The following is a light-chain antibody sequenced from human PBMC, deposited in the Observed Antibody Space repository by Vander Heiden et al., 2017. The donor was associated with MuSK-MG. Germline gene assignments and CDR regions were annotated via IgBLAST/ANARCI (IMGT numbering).Light chain of an antibody. CDR1: QSISSY. J-gene: IGKJ2*01. Sequence: DIQMTQSASSLSASVGDRVTITCRASQSISSYLNWYQQKPGKAPKLLIYAASSLQSGVPSRFSGSGSGTDFTLTISRLQPEDFATYYCQQSDSTPITFGQGTKVEIK. CDR2: AAS. V-gene: IGKV1-39*01. CDR3: QQSDSTPIT.